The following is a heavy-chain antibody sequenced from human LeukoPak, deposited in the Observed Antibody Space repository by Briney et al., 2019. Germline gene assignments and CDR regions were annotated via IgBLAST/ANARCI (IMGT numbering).Heavy chain of an antibody. J-gene: IGHJ4*01. CDR3: ARDVGYSYGGVWHKYFDS. D-gene: IGHD5-18*01. V-gene: IGHV1-2*06. CDR2: INPNSGGT. CDR1: GYTFTGYY. Sequence: ASVKVSCKASGYTFTGYYMHWVRQAPGQGLEWMGRINPNSGGTNYAQKFQGRVTMTRDTSTSSIYMELSSLIFDDTAVYYCARDVGYSYGGVWHKYFDSWGRGTLVTVSS.